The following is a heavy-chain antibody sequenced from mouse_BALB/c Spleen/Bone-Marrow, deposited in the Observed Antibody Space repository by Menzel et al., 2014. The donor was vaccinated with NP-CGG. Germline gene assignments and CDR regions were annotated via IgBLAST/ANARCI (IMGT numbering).Heavy chain of an antibody. D-gene: IGHD2-2*01. J-gene: IGHJ1*01. V-gene: IGHV1-74*01. Sequence: QVQLQQPGADLVRPGASVKLSCRASDYSFTSYWVNWVKQRPGQGLEWIGMIHPSDSETRLNQKFKDKATLTVDKSSSTAYMQLSSPTSEDSAVYYCARGGYDGWYFDVWGAGTTVTVSS. CDR1: DYSFTSYW. CDR2: IHPSDSET. CDR3: ARGGYDGWYFDV.